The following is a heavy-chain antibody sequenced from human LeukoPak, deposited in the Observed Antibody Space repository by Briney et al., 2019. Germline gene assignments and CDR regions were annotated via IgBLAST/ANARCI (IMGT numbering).Heavy chain of an antibody. D-gene: IGHD6-19*01. CDR1: GDSISSSNSY. J-gene: IGHJ5*02. Sequence: SETLSLTCTVSGDSISSSNSYWGWIRQPPGKGLEWIGSIYYSGNTYYNASLKSRVTISVDTSKNQFSLKLTSVTAADTAVYYCARHAQNVAVAGSAFDPWGQGTLVTVSS. CDR3: ARHAQNVAVAGSAFDP. V-gene: IGHV4-39*01. CDR2: IYYSGNT.